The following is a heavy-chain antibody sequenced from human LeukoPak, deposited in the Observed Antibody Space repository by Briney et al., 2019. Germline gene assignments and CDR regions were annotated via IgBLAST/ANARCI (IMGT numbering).Heavy chain of an antibody. J-gene: IGHJ4*02. CDR2: IRSKANSYAT. CDR3: REVKPPLDY. Sequence: GGSLKLSCAASGFTFSGSAMHWVRQASGKGLEWVGRIRSKANSYATAYAASVKGRFTISRDDSKNTAYLQMNSLKIEDPAVFYRREVKPPLDYLGQGTLVTVPS. D-gene: IGHD1-26*01. V-gene: IGHV3-73*01. CDR1: GFTFSGSA.